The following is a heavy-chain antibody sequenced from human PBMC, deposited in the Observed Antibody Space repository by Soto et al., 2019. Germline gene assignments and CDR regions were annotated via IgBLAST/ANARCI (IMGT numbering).Heavy chain of an antibody. J-gene: IGHJ4*02. V-gene: IGHV4-39*01. CDR1: GDSISSRSYY. Sequence: SETLSLTCTVTGDSISSRSYYWVWIRQPPGKGLEWIGSIYYSGSTYYNPSLKSRVTISVDTSKNQFSLKLSSVTAADTAVYYCASITMVRGVMDYWGQGTLVTVSS. D-gene: IGHD3-10*01. CDR2: IYYSGST. CDR3: ASITMVRGVMDY.